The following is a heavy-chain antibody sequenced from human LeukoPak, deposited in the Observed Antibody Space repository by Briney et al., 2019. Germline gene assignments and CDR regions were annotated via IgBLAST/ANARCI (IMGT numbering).Heavy chain of an antibody. CDR2: IYHAGST. CDR3: ARGYNSGWYAY. J-gene: IGHJ4*02. D-gene: IGHD6-19*01. CDR1: GYSISSGYY. Sequence: SETLSLTCTVSGYSISSGYYWGWIRQSPGKGLEWIGSIYHAGSTFHNPSLKSRVTISVDTSKNQFSLKVNPVTAADTAVYYCARGYNSGWYAYWGQGTLVIVSS. V-gene: IGHV4-38-2*02.